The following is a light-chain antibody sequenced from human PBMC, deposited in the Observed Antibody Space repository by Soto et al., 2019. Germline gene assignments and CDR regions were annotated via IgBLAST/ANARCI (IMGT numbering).Light chain of an antibody. CDR2: GAS. CDR1: QSVSSTY. CDR3: QQHGSSQT. V-gene: IGKV3-20*01. J-gene: IGKJ4*01. Sequence: EIVLTQSPGTLSLSPGERAALSCRASQSVSSTYLAWYQQKPGQAPRLLIYGASSRATSIPARFSGSGSGTDFTLTISRLEPEDFAVYYCQQHGSSQTFGGGTKVEIK.